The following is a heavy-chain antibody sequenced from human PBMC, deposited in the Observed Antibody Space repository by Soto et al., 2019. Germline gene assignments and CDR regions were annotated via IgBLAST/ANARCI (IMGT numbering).Heavy chain of an antibody. CDR1: GGTFSSYA. CDR3: ARGGNGELLPFDY. V-gene: IGHV1-69*01. J-gene: IGHJ4*02. Sequence: QVQLVQSGAEVKKPGSSVKVSCKASGGTFSSYAISWVRQAPGQGLEWLGGIIPIFGTANYAQKFQDRVTITAHESTSTAYMELGSLRSEETAVYYCARGGNGELLPFDYWGQGTLVTVSS. CDR2: IIPIFGTA. D-gene: IGHD3-10*01.